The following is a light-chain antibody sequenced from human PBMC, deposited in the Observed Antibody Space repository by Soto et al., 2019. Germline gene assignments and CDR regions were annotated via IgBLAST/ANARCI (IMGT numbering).Light chain of an antibody. V-gene: IGKV3-15*01. Sequence: IVMTQSPATLSVAPGGRVSFSCRASQGISKKVAWYQHNPGQAPSLLCSAVSAGATGDPARISGSGSGTECTLTTSSRQTEDGATEYCQQDRTRPATLGGGTKVQIK. CDR1: QGISKK. J-gene: IGKJ4*01. CDR3: QQDRTRPAT. CDR2: AVS.